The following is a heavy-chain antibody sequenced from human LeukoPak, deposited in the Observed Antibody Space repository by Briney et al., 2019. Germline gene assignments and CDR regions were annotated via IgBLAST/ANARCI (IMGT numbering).Heavy chain of an antibody. CDR3: ARGKGIAVSSFAY. D-gene: IGHD6-19*01. Sequence: GGSVRLSCAASGFTFSSYAMNWVRQAPGKGLEWVSGISGSGGSTYYADSVQGRFTISRDNSKNTLSLQMNSLRAEATALYYCARGKGIAVSSFAYWGQGTLVTVSS. CDR1: GFTFSSYA. V-gene: IGHV3-23*01. J-gene: IGHJ4*02. CDR2: ISGSGGST.